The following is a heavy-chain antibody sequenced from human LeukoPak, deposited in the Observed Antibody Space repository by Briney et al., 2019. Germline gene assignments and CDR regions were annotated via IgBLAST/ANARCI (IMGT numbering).Heavy chain of an antibody. D-gene: IGHD2-21*02. J-gene: IGHJ4*02. CDR2: IYYSGST. Sequence: SETLSLTCTVSGVSISSYYWSWIRQPPGKGLEWIGYIYYSGSTNYNPSLKSRVTISVDTSKNQFSLKLSSVTAADTAVYYCASTASDPFQFDYWGQGTLVTVSS. V-gene: IGHV4-59*01. CDR3: ASTASDPFQFDY. CDR1: GVSISSYY.